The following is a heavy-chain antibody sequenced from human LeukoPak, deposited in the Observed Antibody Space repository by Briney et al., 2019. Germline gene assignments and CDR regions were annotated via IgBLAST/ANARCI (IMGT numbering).Heavy chain of an antibody. CDR1: GGTFSSYA. J-gene: IGHJ5*02. CDR3: ARGRFRRANWFDP. CDR2: IIPIFGTA. V-gene: IGHV1-69*13. D-gene: IGHD1-26*01. Sequence: SVKVSCKASGGTFSSYAISWVRQAPGQGLEWMGGIIPIFGTANYAQKFQGRVTITADESTSTAYMELSSMRSEDTAVYYCARGRFRRANWFDPWGQGTLVTVSS.